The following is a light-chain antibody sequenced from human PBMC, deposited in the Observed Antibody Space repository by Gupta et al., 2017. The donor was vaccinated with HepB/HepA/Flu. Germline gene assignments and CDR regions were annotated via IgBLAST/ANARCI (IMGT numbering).Light chain of an antibody. CDR1: QSVSSSQ. J-gene: IGKJ3*01. Sequence: EVVLTQSPRTLSLSPGERATLSCRASQSVSSSQFAWYQQKPGQAPRLLIYGASSRAPGIPYRFSGSGSGTDFTLTISRLEPEDFAVYYCQQFGNSRFTFGPGTKVDIK. V-gene: IGKV3-20*01. CDR2: GAS. CDR3: QQFGNSRFT.